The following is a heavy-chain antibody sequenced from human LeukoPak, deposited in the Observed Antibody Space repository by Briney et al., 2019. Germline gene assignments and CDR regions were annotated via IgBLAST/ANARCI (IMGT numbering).Heavy chain of an antibody. CDR3: ARHGLSVPYYYYYYYMDV. D-gene: IGHD2-2*01. J-gene: IGHJ6*03. V-gene: IGHV4-34*01. CDR2: INHSGST. Sequence: PSETLSLTCTVSGGSISRYYWNWIRQPPGKGLEWIGEINHSGSTNYNPSLKSRVTISVDTSKNQFSLKLSSVTAADTAVYYCARHGLSVPYYYYYYYMDVWGKGTTVTVSS. CDR1: GGSISRYY.